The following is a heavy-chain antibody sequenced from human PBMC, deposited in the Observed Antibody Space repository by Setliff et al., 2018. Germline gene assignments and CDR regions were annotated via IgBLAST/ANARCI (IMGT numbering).Heavy chain of an antibody. J-gene: IGHJ6*02. D-gene: IGHD3-22*01. CDR3: AREYYDSSGFSYGMDV. CDR1: GFTFNGYA. V-gene: IGHV3-30-3*01. Sequence: GASLKLSCAASGFTFNGYAMNWVRQVPGKGLEWVAVISSDGNIKFHAESVKGRFTISRDNSKNTQYLQMHSLRVEDTAVYYCAREYYDSSGFSYGMDVWGQGTTVTVSS. CDR2: ISSDGNIK.